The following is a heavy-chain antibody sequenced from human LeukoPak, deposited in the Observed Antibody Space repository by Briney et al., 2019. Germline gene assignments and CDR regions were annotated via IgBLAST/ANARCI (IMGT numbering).Heavy chain of an antibody. CDR2: INPHSGKT. Sequence: ASVKVSCKTSGYPFRNYDINWVRQATGPGLEWMGWINPHSGKTGYAQKFQGRVTMTTDTSANTAYMDLSSLRSEDTAVYYCARLSSHYGDYKVDPWGQGTLVTVSS. V-gene: IGHV1-8*01. CDR1: GYPFRNYD. J-gene: IGHJ5*02. D-gene: IGHD4-17*01. CDR3: ARLSSHYGDYKVDP.